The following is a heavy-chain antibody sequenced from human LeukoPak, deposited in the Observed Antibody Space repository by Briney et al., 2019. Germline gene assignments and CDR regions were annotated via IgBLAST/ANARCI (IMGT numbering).Heavy chain of an antibody. CDR3: ARSGAYSGYDSSNFDY. V-gene: IGHV1-69*01. CDR2: IIPIFGTA. CDR1: EGTFSSYA. Sequence: RASVKVSCKASEGTFSSYAISWVRQAPGQGLEWMGGIIPIFGTANYAQKFQGRVTITADESTSTAYMELSSLRSEDTAVYYCARSGAYSGYDSSNFDYWGQGTLVTVSS. J-gene: IGHJ4*02. D-gene: IGHD5-12*01.